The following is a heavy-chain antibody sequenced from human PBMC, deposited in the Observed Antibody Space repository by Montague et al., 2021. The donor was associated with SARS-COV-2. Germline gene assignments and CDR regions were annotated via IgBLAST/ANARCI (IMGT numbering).Heavy chain of an antibody. V-gene: IGHV4-34*01. CDR3: ARGHLSVSMIVVVFTSASYYFDY. D-gene: IGHD3-22*01. CDR1: GGSFGDDH. Sequence: SETLSLTCAVYGGSFGDDHWSWIRQPPGKGLEWIGNIRQSGRTNXNPSLKSRVTISVDTSKNQFSLKLTSVTAADTGLYFCARGHLSVSMIVVVFTSASYYFDYWGQGAQDTVSS. J-gene: IGHJ4*02. CDR2: IRQSGRT.